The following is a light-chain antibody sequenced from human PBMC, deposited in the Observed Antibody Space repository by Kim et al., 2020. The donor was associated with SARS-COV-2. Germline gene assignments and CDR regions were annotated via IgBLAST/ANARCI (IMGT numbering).Light chain of an antibody. J-gene: IGKJ2*01. Sequence: QPASISCRSSQSLLHSDGNTYLSWLQQRPGQPPRLLIYNISNRFSGVPDRFCGSGAGTDFTLKISRVEAEDVGLYYCMQATQFPLTFGQGTNWRS. CDR3: MQATQFPLT. CDR2: NIS. V-gene: IGKV2-24*01. CDR1: QSLLHSDGNTY.